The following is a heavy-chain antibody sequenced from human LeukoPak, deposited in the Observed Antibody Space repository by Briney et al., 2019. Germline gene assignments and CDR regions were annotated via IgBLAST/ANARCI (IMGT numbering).Heavy chain of an antibody. CDR2: MNPNSGNT. J-gene: IGHJ6*03. V-gene: IGHV1-8*02. Sequence: ASVKVSCKASGYTFTSYDINWVRQATGQGLEWMGWMNPNSGNTGYAQKFQGRVTMTEDTSTDTAYMELSSLRSEDTAVYYCATLKPTARLGLDYYYYYYMDVWGKGTTVTVSS. CDR3: ATLKPTARLGLDYYYYYYMDV. CDR1: GYTFTSYD. D-gene: IGHD2-21*02.